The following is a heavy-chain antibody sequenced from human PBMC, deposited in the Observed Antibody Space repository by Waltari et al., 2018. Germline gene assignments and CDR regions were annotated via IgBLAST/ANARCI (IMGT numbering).Heavy chain of an antibody. CDR3: ARRGYSSGWEAGHFDY. V-gene: IGHV1-8*03. D-gene: IGHD6-19*01. CDR2: MNPNSGNT. CDR1: GYTFTSYD. J-gene: IGHJ4*02. Sequence: VQLVQSGAEVKKPGASVKVSCKASGYTFTSYDINWVRQATGQGLEWMGWMNPNSGNTGYAQKFQGRVTITRNTSISTAYMELSSLRSEDTAVYYCARRGYSSGWEAGHFDYWGQGTLVTVSS.